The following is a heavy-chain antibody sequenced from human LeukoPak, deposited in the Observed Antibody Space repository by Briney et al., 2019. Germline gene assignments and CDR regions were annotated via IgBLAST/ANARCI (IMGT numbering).Heavy chain of an antibody. CDR3: AKESGDDGSGYYEVFDY. CDR1: GFTFTSCA. CDR2: ISGSGGST. D-gene: IGHD3-22*01. J-gene: IGHJ4*02. Sequence: PGGSLRLSCTASGFTFTSCAMSWVRQAPGKGLEWVSVISGSGGSTNHVDSAKGRFIISRDNSKNTLYLQMNSLRAEDTAIYYCAKESGDDGSGYYEVFDYWGQGTPVTVSS. V-gene: IGHV3-23*01.